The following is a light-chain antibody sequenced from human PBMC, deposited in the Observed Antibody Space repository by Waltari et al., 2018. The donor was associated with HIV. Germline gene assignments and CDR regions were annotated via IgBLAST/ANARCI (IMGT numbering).Light chain of an antibody. Sequence: QSALTQPASVSGSPGQSITISCTGRSSDVGRYSYVPWYHQHPGKAPKLMIYAVSYRPSGVPNRFSGSKSGNTASLTISGLQAEDEADYYCNSYTSISTWVFGGGTKLTVL. V-gene: IGLV2-14*01. CDR3: NSYTSISTWV. CDR2: AVS. J-gene: IGLJ3*02. CDR1: SSDVGRYSY.